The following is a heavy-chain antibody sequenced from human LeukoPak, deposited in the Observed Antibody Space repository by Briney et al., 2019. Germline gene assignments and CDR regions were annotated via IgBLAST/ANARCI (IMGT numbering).Heavy chain of an antibody. CDR1: GFTFSSNW. J-gene: IGHJ6*02. D-gene: IGHD5-18*01. Sequence: PGGSLRLSCVASGFTFSSNWMSWVRQAPGKGLEWVANIKQDGSEKYYVDSVKGRFTISRDNAKNSLYLQMNSLRAEDTAVYYCARDLGGGGYTSMVRGYYYGMDVWGQGTTVTVSS. CDR2: IKQDGSEK. V-gene: IGHV3-7*01. CDR3: ARDLGGGGYTSMVRGYYYGMDV.